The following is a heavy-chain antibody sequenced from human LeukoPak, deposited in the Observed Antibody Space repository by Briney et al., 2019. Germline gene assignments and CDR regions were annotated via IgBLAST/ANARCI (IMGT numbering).Heavy chain of an antibody. CDR3: AREGYDILTGIN. CDR2: IYYSGST. J-gene: IGHJ4*02. CDR1: GGSISSGGYY. Sequence: SETLSLTCTVSGGSISSGGYYWSWIRQHPGKGLEWIGYIYYSGSTYYNPSLKSRVTISVDTSKNQFSLKLSSVTAADTAAYYCAREGYDILTGINWGQGTLVTVSS. V-gene: IGHV4-31*03. D-gene: IGHD3-9*01.